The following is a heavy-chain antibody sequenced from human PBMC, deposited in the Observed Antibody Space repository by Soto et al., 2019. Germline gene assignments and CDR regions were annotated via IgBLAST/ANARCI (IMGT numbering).Heavy chain of an antibody. D-gene: IGHD2-15*01. V-gene: IGHV1-3*01. J-gene: IGHJ5*02. CDR3: ARDSNNNWWGPWT. Sequence: ASVKVSCKTSGYTFTNHFIHWARQAPGQRPMWMGCINPVNGDTKYSQNFQDRLTFGRDTSASSAYMELTSLRSEDTAVYYCARDSNNNWWGPWTWGQGTLDTVSS. CDR1: GYTFTNHF. CDR2: INPVNGDT.